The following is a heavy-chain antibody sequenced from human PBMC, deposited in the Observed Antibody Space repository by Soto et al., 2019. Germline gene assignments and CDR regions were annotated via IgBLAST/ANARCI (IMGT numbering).Heavy chain of an antibody. J-gene: IGHJ4*02. Sequence: GGSLRLSCAASGFTFSSYWMSWVRQAPGKGLEWVANIKQDGSEKYYVDSVKGRFTISVDTSKNQFSLKLSSVTAADTAVYYCARTDIVVVTAITFDYWGQGTLVTVSS. CDR2: IKQDGSEK. V-gene: IGHV3-7*03. D-gene: IGHD2-21*02. CDR3: ARTDIVVVTAITFDY. CDR1: GFTFSSYW.